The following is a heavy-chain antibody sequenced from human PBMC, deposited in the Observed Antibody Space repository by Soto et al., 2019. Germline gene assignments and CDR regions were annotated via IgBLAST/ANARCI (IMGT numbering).Heavy chain of an antibody. D-gene: IGHD3-10*01. V-gene: IGHV1-69*13. CDR1: GGTFSSYA. J-gene: IGHJ6*02. Sequence: SVKVSCKASGGTFSSYAISWVRQAPGQGLEWMGGIIPIFGTANYAQKFQGRVTITADESTSTAYMELSSLRSEDTAVYYCALVRGVIITPYYYYGMDVWGQGTTVTVSS. CDR2: IIPIFGTA. CDR3: ALVRGVIITPYYYYGMDV.